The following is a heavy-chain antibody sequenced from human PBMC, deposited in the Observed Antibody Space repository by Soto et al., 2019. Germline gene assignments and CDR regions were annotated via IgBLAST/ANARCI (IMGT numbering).Heavy chain of an antibody. D-gene: IGHD2-8*01. J-gene: IGHJ4*02. CDR2: MYHGGRT. CDR1: GDSVTNYF. V-gene: IGHV4-59*02. CDR3: ARDPGYCTNGVCPIFDF. Sequence: PSETLSLTCTVSGDSVTNYFWSWMRQPPGKGLEWTGHMYHGGRTNYNPSLKSRVTMSLDSSKNQFSLNLSSVTAADTAVYFCARDPGYCTNGVCPIFDFWGQGVLVTVSS.